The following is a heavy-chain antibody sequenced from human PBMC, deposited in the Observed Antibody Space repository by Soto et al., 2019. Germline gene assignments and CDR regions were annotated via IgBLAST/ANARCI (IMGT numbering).Heavy chain of an antibody. Sequence: EVQLLESGGGLVQPGGSLRLSCAASGFTFSSYAMSWVRQAPGKGLEWVSAISGSGGSTYYADSVKGRFTISRDNYKNTLYLQMNSLRAEDTAVYYCAKHVKGAVTTCLDYWGQGTLVTVSS. CDR3: AKHVKGAVTTCLDY. D-gene: IGHD4-17*01. CDR2: ISGSGGST. J-gene: IGHJ4*02. V-gene: IGHV3-23*01. CDR1: GFTFSSYA.